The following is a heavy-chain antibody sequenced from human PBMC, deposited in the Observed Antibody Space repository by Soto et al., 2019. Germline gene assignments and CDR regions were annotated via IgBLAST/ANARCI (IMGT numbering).Heavy chain of an antibody. CDR2: ISYDGSNK. CDR1: GFTFSSYG. Sequence: GGSMRLSCAASGFTFSSYGMHGVRQAPGKGLEWVAVISYDGSNKYYADSVKGRFTISRDNSKNTLYLQINSLRAEDTAVYYCAKTRGAAGIVVVPAAIFDYWGQGTLVTVAS. CDR3: AKTRGAAGIVVVPAAIFDY. D-gene: IGHD2-2*02. V-gene: IGHV3-30*18. J-gene: IGHJ4*02.